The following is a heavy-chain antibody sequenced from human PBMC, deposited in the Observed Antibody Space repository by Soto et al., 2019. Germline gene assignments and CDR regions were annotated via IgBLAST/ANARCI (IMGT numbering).Heavy chain of an antibody. Sequence: QLQLQESGPGLVKPSETLSLTCTVSGGSISSSSYYWGWIRQPPGKGLEWIGSIYYSGSTYYNPSLKSRVTISVDTSKNQFSLKLSSVTAADTAVYYRASWEAAAGLGFDYWGQGTLVTVSS. CDR2: IYYSGST. CDR1: GGSISSSSYY. J-gene: IGHJ4*02. V-gene: IGHV4-39*01. CDR3: ASWEAAAGLGFDY. D-gene: IGHD6-13*01.